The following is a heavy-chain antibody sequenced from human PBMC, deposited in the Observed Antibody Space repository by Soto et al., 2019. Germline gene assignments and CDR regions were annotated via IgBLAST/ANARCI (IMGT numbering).Heavy chain of an antibody. CDR1: GGSFSGYY. CDR3: ARGIGDSSLRVVVAAMPFAY. D-gene: IGHD2-15*01. V-gene: IGHV4-34*01. J-gene: IGHJ4*02. CDR2: INHRGST. Sequence: QVQLQQWGAGLLKPSETLSLTCAVYGGSFSGYYWSWIRQPPGKGLEWMGEINHRGSTNYNPALKSRVTISVDTSKNQVSLKLTSVTAADTAVYYCARGIGDSSLRVVVAAMPFAYWGQGTLATVSS.